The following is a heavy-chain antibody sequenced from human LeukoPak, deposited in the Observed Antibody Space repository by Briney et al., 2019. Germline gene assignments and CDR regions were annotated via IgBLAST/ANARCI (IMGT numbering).Heavy chain of an antibody. V-gene: IGHV1-18*01. CDR1: GYTFTSYG. D-gene: IGHD3-22*01. CDR3: ARDRGLKHDSSGYWSYFDY. Sequence: ASVKVSCTASGYTFTSYGISWVRQAPGQGLEWMGWISAYNGNTNYAQKFQGRVTITTDESTSTAYMELSSLRSEDTAVYYCARDRGLKHDSSGYWSYFDYWGQGTLVTVSS. CDR2: ISAYNGNT. J-gene: IGHJ4*02.